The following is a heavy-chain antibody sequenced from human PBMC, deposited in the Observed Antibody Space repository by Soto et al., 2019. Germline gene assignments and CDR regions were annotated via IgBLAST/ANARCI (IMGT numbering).Heavy chain of an antibody. Sequence: PGGSLRLSCVASGFTFSNYAMHWVRQAPGKGLEWVAIVSYDGDNEYYADSVRGRFFISRDNSRNTLYLQTSSLRHEDTAVYYCAKDGGPAYGRFDYWGQGTLVTVSS. CDR3: AKDGGPAYGRFDY. D-gene: IGHD3-16*01. CDR1: GFTFSNYA. J-gene: IGHJ4*02. V-gene: IGHV3-30*18. CDR2: VSYDGDNE.